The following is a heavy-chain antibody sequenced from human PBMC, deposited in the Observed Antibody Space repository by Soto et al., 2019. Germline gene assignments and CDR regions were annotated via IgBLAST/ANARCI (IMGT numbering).Heavy chain of an antibody. Sequence: ASVKVSCKASGYTFTSYAMHWVRQAPGQRLEWMGRINAGNGNTKYSQKYQGRVTITRDTSTSTDYMELSRLRSADTAVYYCVRVAEMGTVTKGYYYYMDVWGKGTTVTVSS. CDR1: GYTFTSYA. CDR2: INAGNGNT. V-gene: IGHV1-3*01. J-gene: IGHJ6*03. D-gene: IGHD4-17*01. CDR3: VRVAEMGTVTKGYYYYMDV.